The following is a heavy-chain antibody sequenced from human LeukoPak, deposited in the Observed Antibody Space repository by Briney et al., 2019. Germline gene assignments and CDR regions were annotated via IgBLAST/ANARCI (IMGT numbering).Heavy chain of an antibody. V-gene: IGHV3-7*03. CDR2: IKEDGTET. J-gene: IGHJ4*02. CDR3: AKEGRSLQTY. Sequence: GRSLRLSCAASGFMFSSNWMSWVRLAPGKGLEWVANIKEDGTETYYVDSVKGRFTISRDNAKNSLYLQMNSLRVEDTAVYYCAKEGRSLQTYWGQGTLVTVSS. D-gene: IGHD5-24*01. CDR1: GFMFSSNW.